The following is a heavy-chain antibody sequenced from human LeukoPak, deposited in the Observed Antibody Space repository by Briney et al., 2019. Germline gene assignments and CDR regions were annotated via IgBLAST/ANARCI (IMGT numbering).Heavy chain of an antibody. CDR1: GYTFTGYY. V-gene: IGHV1-2*04. Sequence: ASVTVSCKASGYTFTGYYMHWVRQAPGQGLEWMGWINPNSGGTNYAQKFQGWVTMTRDTSISTAYMELSRLRSDDTAVYYCARGSTYYNFWSGYYHFDYWGQGTLVTVSS. D-gene: IGHD3-3*01. CDR2: INPNSGGT. CDR3: ARGSTYYNFWSGYYHFDY. J-gene: IGHJ4*02.